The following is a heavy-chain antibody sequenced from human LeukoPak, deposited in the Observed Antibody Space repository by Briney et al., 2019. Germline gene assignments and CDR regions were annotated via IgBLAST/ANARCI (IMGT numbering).Heavy chain of an antibody. D-gene: IGHD3-22*01. CDR2: IYYSGST. Sequence: PSETLSLTCTVSGGSISSSSYYWGWIRQPPGKGLEWIGSIYYSGSTYYNPSLKSRVTISVDTSKNQFSLKLSSVTAADTAVYYCARAIVVVIGFDPWGQGTLVTVSS. J-gene: IGHJ5*02. V-gene: IGHV4-39*01. CDR1: GGSISSSSYY. CDR3: ARAIVVVIGFDP.